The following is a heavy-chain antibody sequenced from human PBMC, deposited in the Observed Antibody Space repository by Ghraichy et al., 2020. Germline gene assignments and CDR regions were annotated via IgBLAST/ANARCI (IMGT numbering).Heavy chain of an antibody. Sequence: SETLSLTCTVYGGSFSGYYWSWIRQPPGKGLEWIGEIYYSGSTNYNPSLKSRVTISVDTSKNQFSLKLSSVTAADTAVYYCAVTRRTTGYYYYGMDVWGQGTTVTVSS. D-gene: IGHD1-7*01. V-gene: IGHV4-59*01. CDR1: GGSFSGYY. CDR3: AVTRRTTGYYYYGMDV. J-gene: IGHJ6*02. CDR2: IYYSGST.